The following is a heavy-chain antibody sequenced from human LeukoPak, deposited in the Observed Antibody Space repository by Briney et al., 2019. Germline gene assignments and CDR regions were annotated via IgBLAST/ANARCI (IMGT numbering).Heavy chain of an antibody. CDR2: ISSDGTTI. J-gene: IGHJ3*02. V-gene: IGHV3-11*01. D-gene: IGHD1-7*01. CDR3: ARAENYDAFDI. Sequence: GGSLRLSCAASGFTFSDYYMSWILQAPGKGLEWLSYISSDGTTIQYADSVKGRFTISRDNAKNSLYLQMNSLRAEDTAVYYCARAENYDAFDIWGQGTMVTVSS. CDR1: GFTFSDYY.